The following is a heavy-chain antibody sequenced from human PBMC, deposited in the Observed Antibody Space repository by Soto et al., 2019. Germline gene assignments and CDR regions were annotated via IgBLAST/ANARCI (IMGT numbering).Heavy chain of an antibody. V-gene: IGHV1-18*01. CDR1: GYTFNTYG. D-gene: IGHD2-8*01. J-gene: IGHJ4*02. CDR3: ARHHGPRSDGRSFGY. Sequence: RAPVKVSCKASGYTFNTYGISWVRQAPGQGLEWMGWISAYNGNTNYTQKLQGRVTMTTDTSTSTAYMDLRSLRSDDTAVYYCARHHGPRSDGRSFGYWRQGTLVPVSS. CDR2: ISAYNGNT.